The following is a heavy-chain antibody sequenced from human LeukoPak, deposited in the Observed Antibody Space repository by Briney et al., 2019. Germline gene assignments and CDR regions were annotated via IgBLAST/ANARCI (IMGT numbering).Heavy chain of an antibody. CDR1: GYTFTSYD. D-gene: IGHD2-2*01. V-gene: IGHV1-8*01. J-gene: IGHJ5*02. CDR3: ARDPHERLAAMSEGEIWFDP. CDR2: MNPNSGNT. Sequence: ASVKVSCKASGYTFTSYDIIWVRQATGQGLEGMGWMNPNSGNTGYAQKFQGRVTMTRNTSISTACMELSSLRSEDTAVYYCARDPHERLAAMSEGEIWFDPWGQGTLVTVSS.